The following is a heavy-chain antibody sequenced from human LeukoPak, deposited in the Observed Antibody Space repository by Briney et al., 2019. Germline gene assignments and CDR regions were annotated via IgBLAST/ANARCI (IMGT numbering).Heavy chain of an antibody. V-gene: IGHV4-39*01. D-gene: IGHD6-19*01. CDR1: GGSISSTSYY. J-gene: IGHJ4*02. Sequence: SETLSLTCTVSGGSISSTSYYWGWIRQPPGKGLEWIGSVFYSGSTSYNPSLKSRITISLDTSKNQFSLKLRSVTAADTAVYSCARGQWLVPLDFWGQGTLVTVSS. CDR2: VFYSGST. CDR3: ARGQWLVPLDF.